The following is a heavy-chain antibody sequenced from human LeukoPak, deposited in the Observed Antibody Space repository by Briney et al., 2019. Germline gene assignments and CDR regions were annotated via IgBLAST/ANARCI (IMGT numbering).Heavy chain of an antibody. V-gene: IGHV4-34*01. D-gene: IGHD6-13*01. Sequence: SETLSLTCAVYGGSFSGYYWSWIRQPPGKGLEWIGEINHSGSTNYNPSLKSRVTISVDTSKNQFSLKLSSVTAADTAVYYCATQGFASSSPNNWFDPWGQGTLVTVSS. CDR2: INHSGST. CDR1: GGSFSGYY. J-gene: IGHJ5*02. CDR3: ATQGFASSSPNNWFDP.